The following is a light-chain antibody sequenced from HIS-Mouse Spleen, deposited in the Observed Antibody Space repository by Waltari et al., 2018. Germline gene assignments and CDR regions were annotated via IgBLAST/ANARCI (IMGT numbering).Light chain of an antibody. V-gene: IGLV3-10*01. J-gene: IGLJ2*01. CDR2: EDS. Sequence: SYELTQPPSVPVSPVQSARIPYSGIALPKKYAYWSQQKSGQAPVLVIYEDSKRPSGIPERFSGSSSGTMATLTISGAQVEDEADYYCYSTDSSGNHRVFGGGTKLTVL. CDR1: ALPKKY. CDR3: YSTDSSGNHRV.